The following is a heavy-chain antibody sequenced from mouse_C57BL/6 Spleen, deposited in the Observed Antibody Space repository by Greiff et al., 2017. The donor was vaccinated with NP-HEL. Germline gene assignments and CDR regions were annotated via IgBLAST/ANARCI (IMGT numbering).Heavy chain of an antibody. CDR3: ARRAYYYGSFYAMDY. CDR1: GYTFTSYW. CDR2: IYPGSGST. D-gene: IGHD1-1*01. J-gene: IGHJ4*01. Sequence: QVQLQQPGAELVKPGASVKMSCKASGYTFTSYWITWVKQRPGQGLEWIGDIYPGSGSTNYNEKFKSKATLTVDTSSSTAYMQLSSLTSEDSAVYYCARRAYYYGSFYAMDYWGQGTSVTVSS. V-gene: IGHV1-55*01.